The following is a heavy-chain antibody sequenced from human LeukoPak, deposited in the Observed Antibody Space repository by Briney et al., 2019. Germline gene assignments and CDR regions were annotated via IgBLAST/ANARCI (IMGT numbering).Heavy chain of an antibody. CDR1: GFTFSSSG. CDR3: ARDRNWATRNWYFDL. Sequence: GGSLRLSCAASGFTFSSSGMHWVRQAPGKGLEWVAVISYDGRSKYYGDSVKGRFTISRDNSKNTLYLQMNSLRAEDSAVYYCARDRNWATRNWYFDLWGRGTLVTVSS. V-gene: IGHV3-30*03. J-gene: IGHJ2*01. D-gene: IGHD5-24*01. CDR2: ISYDGRSK.